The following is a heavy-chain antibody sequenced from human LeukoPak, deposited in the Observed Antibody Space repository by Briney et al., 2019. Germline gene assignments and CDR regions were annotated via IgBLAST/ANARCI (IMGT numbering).Heavy chain of an antibody. CDR1: GFTFSGFG. J-gene: IGHJ3*02. D-gene: IGHD5-18*01. Sequence: GGSLRLSCAASGFTFSGFGMHWVRQAPGKGLEWVANIKQDGSEKYYVDSVKGRFTISRDNAKNSLYLQMNSLRAEDTAVYYCARYVDTAMVTGAFDIWGQGTMVTVSS. CDR2: IKQDGSEK. CDR3: ARYVDTAMVTGAFDI. V-gene: IGHV3-7*01.